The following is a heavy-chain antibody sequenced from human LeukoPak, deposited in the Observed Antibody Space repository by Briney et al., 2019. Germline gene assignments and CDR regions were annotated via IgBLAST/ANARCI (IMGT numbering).Heavy chain of an antibody. CDR2: IYHGGST. CDR1: GYSISSGYY. D-gene: IGHD4-17*01. Sequence: PSETLSLTCTVSGYSISSGYYWGWIRQSPGKGLEWIGSIYHGGSTYYNPSLRSRVTISVDTSKNQFSLKLSSVTAADTAVYYCAREREGPYGYLDYWGQGTLVTVSS. CDR3: AREREGPYGYLDY. J-gene: IGHJ4*02. V-gene: IGHV4-38-2*02.